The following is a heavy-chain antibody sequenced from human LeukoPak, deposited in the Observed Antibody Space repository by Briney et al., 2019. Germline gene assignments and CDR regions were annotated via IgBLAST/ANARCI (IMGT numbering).Heavy chain of an antibody. V-gene: IGHV3-21*01. D-gene: IGHD6-19*01. J-gene: IGHJ4*02. CDR2: ISSSSGHI. Sequence: GGSLRLSCAASGFTFSGYNMNWVRQPPGKGLEWVSSISSSSGHIHYADSVKGRFTISRDNANNSLYLQMNSLRDEDTAVYYCARDPGTVADPYFDYWGQGSLVTVSS. CDR3: ARDPGTVADPYFDY. CDR1: GFTFSGYN.